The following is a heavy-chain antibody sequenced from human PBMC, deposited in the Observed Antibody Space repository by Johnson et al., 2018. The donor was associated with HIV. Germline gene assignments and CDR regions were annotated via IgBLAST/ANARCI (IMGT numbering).Heavy chain of an antibody. Sequence: VQLVESGGGLVQPGGSLRLSCAASGFTFSSYWMHWVRQAPGKGLEWVSGINWNGGSKKYHGDSVKGRFTISRDNSKNTMYLQMNSLRAEDTAVYYCAREGPSERAGFDIWGQVTKVTVSS. V-gene: IGHV3-74*01. CDR1: GFTFSSYW. J-gene: IGHJ3*02. CDR2: INWNGGSKK. CDR3: AREGPSERAGFDI.